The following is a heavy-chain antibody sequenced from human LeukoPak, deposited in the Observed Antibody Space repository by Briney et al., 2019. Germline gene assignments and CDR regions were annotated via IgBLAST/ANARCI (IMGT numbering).Heavy chain of an antibody. CDR1: GFTFSNYG. J-gene: IGHJ3*02. CDR2: ISSGSTTI. V-gene: IGHV3-48*04. D-gene: IGHD3-22*01. Sequence: GGSLRLSCAASGFTFSNYGMHWVRQAPGKGLEWVSYISSGSTTIDYADSVKGRFAISRDNAKNSLYLQMNSLRAEDTAIYYCARDQAHYFDTTGDAFDIWGQGTMVTVSS. CDR3: ARDQAHYFDTTGDAFDI.